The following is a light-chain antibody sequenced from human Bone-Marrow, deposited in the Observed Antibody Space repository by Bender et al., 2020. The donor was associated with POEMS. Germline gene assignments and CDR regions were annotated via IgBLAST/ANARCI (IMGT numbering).Light chain of an antibody. CDR1: DSDIGYYGY. CDR2: DLS. V-gene: IGLV2-14*01. Sequence: QSALTQPASVSGSPGQSITISCTGTDSDIGYYGYVSWYQQPPGQAPKLIIYDLSPRPWGFSALFSRPSCGHGASVTISALRADDERECIQRFYTREPSRVFGRGPKVPVL. CDR3: RFYTREPSRV. J-gene: IGLJ1*01.